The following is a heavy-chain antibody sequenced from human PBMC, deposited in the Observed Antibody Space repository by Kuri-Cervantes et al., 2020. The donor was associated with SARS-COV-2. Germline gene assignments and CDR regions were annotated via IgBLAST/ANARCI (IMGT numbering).Heavy chain of an antibody. CDR2: ISYSGSG. CDR1: GASIRSDDYY. V-gene: IGHV4-30-4*01. Sequence: LRLSCTVSGASIRSDDYYWGWFRQPPGEGLEWIGYISYSGSGNDNPSLRSRITLSIDTSKNQLSLRMSSMTAADSAMYYCARGLGRFDPWGQGTLVTVSS. D-gene: IGHD1-26*01. J-gene: IGHJ5*02. CDR3: ARGLGRFDP.